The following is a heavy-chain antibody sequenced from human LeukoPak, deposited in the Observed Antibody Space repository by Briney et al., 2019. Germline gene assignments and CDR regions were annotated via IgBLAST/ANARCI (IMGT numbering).Heavy chain of an antibody. Sequence: AASVKVSCKASGGTFSSYAISWVRQAPGQGLEWMGGIIPIFGTANYAQKFQGRVTITTDESTSTAYMELSSLRSEDTAVYYCAGGAPTYYYGMDVWGQGTTVTVSS. CDR2: IIPIFGTA. CDR3: AGGAPTYYYGMDV. D-gene: IGHD3-16*01. V-gene: IGHV1-69*05. J-gene: IGHJ6*02. CDR1: GGTFSSYA.